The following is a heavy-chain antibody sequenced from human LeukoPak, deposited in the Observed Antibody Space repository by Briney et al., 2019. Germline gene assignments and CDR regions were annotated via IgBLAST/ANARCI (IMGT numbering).Heavy chain of an antibody. D-gene: IGHD6-6*01. V-gene: IGHV3-21*01. CDR1: GFTFSSYS. J-gene: IGHJ4*02. Sequence: GGSLRLSCAASGFTFSSYSMNWVRQAPGKGLEWVSSISSSSSYIYYADSVKGRFTISRDNAKNSLYLQMNSLRAEDTAVYYCARDRWGSSSLDYWGQGTLVTASS. CDR2: ISSSSSYI. CDR3: ARDRWGSSSLDY.